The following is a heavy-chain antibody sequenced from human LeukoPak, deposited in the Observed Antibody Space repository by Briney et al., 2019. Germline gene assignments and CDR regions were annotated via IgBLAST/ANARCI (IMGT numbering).Heavy chain of an antibody. CDR2: INHSGST. J-gene: IGHJ4*02. D-gene: IGHD3-22*01. V-gene: IGHV4-34*01. CDR1: GGSFSGYY. Sequence: SETLSLTCAVYGGSFSGYYWSWIRQPPGKGLEWIGEINHSGSTNYNPSLTSRVTISVDTSKNQFSLKLSSVTAADTAVYYCARSVRNMIVVVITSYYFDYWGQGTLVTVSS. CDR3: ARSVRNMIVVVITSYYFDY.